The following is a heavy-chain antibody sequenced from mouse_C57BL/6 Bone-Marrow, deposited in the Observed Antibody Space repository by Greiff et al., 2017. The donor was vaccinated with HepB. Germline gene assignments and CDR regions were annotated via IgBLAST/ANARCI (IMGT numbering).Heavy chain of an antibody. CDR3: ARAAYGSSYRWYFDV. CDR2: ISDGGSYT. D-gene: IGHD1-1*01. CDR1: GFTFSSYA. Sequence: EVQLVESGGGLVKPGGSLKLSCAASGFTFSSYAMSWVRQTPEKRLEWVATISDGGSYTYYPDNVKGRFTIFRVNAKNTLYLQMSKLKSEDTAMYYCARAAYGSSYRWYFDVWGTGTTVTVSS. V-gene: IGHV5-4*01. J-gene: IGHJ1*03.